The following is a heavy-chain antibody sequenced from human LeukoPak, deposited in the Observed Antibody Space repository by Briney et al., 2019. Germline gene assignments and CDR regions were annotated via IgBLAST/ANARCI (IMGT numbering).Heavy chain of an antibody. V-gene: IGHV3-30*18. D-gene: IGHD3-22*01. CDR1: GFTFSSYG. CDR3: AKDPTHYRVWDDYDSTVLSY. CDR2: ISYDGSNK. J-gene: IGHJ4*02. Sequence: GRSLRLSCAASGFTFSSYGMHWVRQAPGKGLEWVAVISYDGSNKYYADSVKGRFTISRGNSKNTLYLQMNSLRAADTAVYYCAKDPTHYRVWDDYDSTVLSYWGQGTLVTVSS.